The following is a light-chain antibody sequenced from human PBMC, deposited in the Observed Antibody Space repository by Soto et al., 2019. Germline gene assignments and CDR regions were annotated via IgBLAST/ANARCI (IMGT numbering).Light chain of an antibody. J-gene: IGKJ4*01. CDR2: GAS. CDR3: QQYINLPLLT. Sequence: EIVMTQSPATLSGSQGERDTLSCRASQSISSSLAWYQQKPGQAPRLLIYGASNPTTGIPARFSGSGSVTELTLTFNGLQSEDFAVYYWQQYINLPLLTFGGGTTVEIK. CDR1: QSISSS. V-gene: IGKV3-15*01.